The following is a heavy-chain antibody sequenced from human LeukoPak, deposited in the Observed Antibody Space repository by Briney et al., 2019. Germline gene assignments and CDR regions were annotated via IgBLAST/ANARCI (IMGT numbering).Heavy chain of an antibody. CDR2: IRYDGSNK. Sequence: GGSLRLSCAASGFTFSDYYMSWIRQAPGQGPEWVALIRYDGSNKYYADSVKGRFTISRDNSKNTLYLQMNSLRVEDTAMYYCAKAGTQQWLLFVGVYWGQGALVTVSS. CDR1: GFTFSDYY. V-gene: IGHV3-30*02. J-gene: IGHJ4*02. CDR3: AKAGTQQWLLFVGVY. D-gene: IGHD6-19*01.